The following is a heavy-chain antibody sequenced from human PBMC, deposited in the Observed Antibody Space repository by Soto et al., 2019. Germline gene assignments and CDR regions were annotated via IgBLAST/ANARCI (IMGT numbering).Heavy chain of an antibody. CDR1: GGSINNNY. CDR2: IYYSGST. J-gene: IGHJ5*02. Sequence: PSETLSLTCSVSGGSINNNYWSWIRQPPGKGLEWIGYIYYSGSTNYNPSLKSRVTISVDMSKNQFSLKLSSVTAADTAVYYCAKGGSSRFDPWGQGTLVTVSS. CDR3: AKGGSSRFDP. V-gene: IGHV4-59*01. D-gene: IGHD2-15*01.